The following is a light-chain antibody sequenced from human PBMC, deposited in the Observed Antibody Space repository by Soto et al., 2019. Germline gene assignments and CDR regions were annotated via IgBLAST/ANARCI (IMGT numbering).Light chain of an antibody. J-gene: IGLJ3*02. Sequence: QSVLTQPPSASGTPGQRFTISCSGSSSNIESNTVNWYQQLPGTAPKLLISSDNQRPSGVPDRFSGSKSGTSASLAISGLQSEDEADYYCAAWDDGLNCPVFGGGTKQTVL. CDR1: SSNIESNT. CDR3: AAWDDGLNCPV. V-gene: IGLV1-44*01. CDR2: SDN.